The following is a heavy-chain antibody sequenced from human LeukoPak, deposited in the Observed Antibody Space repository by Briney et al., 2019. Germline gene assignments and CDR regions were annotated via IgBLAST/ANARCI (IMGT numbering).Heavy chain of an antibody. CDR3: ASSTVTHWFDP. J-gene: IGHJ5*02. V-gene: IGHV4-34*01. CDR1: GGSFSDYF. D-gene: IGHD4-11*01. CDR2: INHSGNT. Sequence: SETLSLTCAVSGGSFSDYFWIWIRQPPGKELEWIGEINHSGNTSYNPSLKTRVTISVDTSKNQFSLKLSSVTAADTAVYYCASSTVTHWFDPWGQGTLVTVSS.